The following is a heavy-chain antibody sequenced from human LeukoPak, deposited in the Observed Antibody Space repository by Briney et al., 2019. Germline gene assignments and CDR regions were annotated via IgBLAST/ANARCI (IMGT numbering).Heavy chain of an antibody. CDR3: VRDGPSWGLL. J-gene: IGHJ4*02. D-gene: IGHD3-16*01. V-gene: IGHV4-4*07. CDR2: IYTTVSA. CDR1: GGAMGTYD. Sequence: SETRSLTCAVSGGAMGTYDGSGIRQPAGEGLEWIGRIYTTVSANYNPSLKSRVTMSLDTSKNQFSLKLSSVTAADTAVYYCVRDGPSWGLLWGQGALVTVSS.